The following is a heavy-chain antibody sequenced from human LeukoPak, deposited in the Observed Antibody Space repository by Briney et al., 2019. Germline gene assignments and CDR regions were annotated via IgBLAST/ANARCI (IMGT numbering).Heavy chain of an antibody. CDR3: VRRAPLPTCNAGSCPFDY. Sequence: GGSLRLSCAASGFTFSSYEMNWVRQAPGKRLEWISSISRLGSTIKDTDSAKGRFTISRDNAKNSLYLQMNGLRAEDTALYYCVRRAPLPTCNAGSCPFDYWGQGTLVTVSS. V-gene: IGHV3-48*03. CDR1: GFTFSSYE. CDR2: ISRLGSTI. D-gene: IGHD2-15*01. J-gene: IGHJ4*02.